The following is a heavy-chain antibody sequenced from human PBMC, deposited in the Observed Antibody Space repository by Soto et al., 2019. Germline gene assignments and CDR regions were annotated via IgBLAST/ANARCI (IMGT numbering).Heavy chain of an antibody. D-gene: IGHD3-22*01. CDR1: GFTFSSYG. CDR2: ISYDGSNK. V-gene: IGHV3-30*18. J-gene: IGHJ4*02. CDR3: AKEYYYDSTGGPDFDY. Sequence: PGGSLRLSCAASGFTFSSYGMHWVRQAPGKGLEWVAVISYDGSNKYYADSVKGRFTISRDNSKNTLYLQMNSLRAEDTAVYYCAKEYYYDSTGGPDFDYWGQGTLVTVSS.